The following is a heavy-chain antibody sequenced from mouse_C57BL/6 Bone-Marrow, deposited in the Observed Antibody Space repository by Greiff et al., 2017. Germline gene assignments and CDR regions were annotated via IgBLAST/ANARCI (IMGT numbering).Heavy chain of an antibody. D-gene: IGHD1-1*01. J-gene: IGHJ2*01. CDR1: GYTFTSYW. CDR2: IYPTSGRT. CDR3: ARSGPRGGSFDS. V-gene: IGHV1-55*01. Sequence: VQLQQPGAELVKPGASVKISCKASGYTFTSYWITWVKQRPGQGLEWIGDIYPTSGRTNYNEKFKGKAILTVDTSSNTAYMQLSSRTSEDSAVFYCARSGPRGGSFDSWGQGTTLTVSA.